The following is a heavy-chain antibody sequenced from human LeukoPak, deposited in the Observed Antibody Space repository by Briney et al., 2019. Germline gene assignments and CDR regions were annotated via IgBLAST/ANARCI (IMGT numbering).Heavy chain of an antibody. D-gene: IGHD4-17*01. CDR2: ISAYNGNT. CDR1: GYTFTSYG. Sequence: ASVKVSCKASGYTFTSYGISWVRQAPGQGLEWMGWISAYNGNTNYAQKLQGRVIMTTDTSTSTAYMELRSLRSDDTAVYYCARDRNDYGDSYYFDYWGQGTLVTVSS. J-gene: IGHJ4*02. V-gene: IGHV1-18*01. CDR3: ARDRNDYGDSYYFDY.